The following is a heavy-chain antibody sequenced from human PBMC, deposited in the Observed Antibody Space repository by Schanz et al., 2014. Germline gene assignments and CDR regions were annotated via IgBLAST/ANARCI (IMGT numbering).Heavy chain of an antibody. V-gene: IGHV4-34*01. CDR2: INQSGDT. CDR1: GGSFSGYY. Sequence: QVQLQQWGAGLLKPSETLSLTCAVSGGSFSGYYWSWIRQPPDTGLEWIGEINQSGDTNYNPSLKSRVTISVDTSNNQFSLKLTSVTAADTAVYYCARSEPLPTDDNTAYFLDYWGQGTLVTVSS. CDR3: ARSEPLPTDDNTAYFLDY. J-gene: IGHJ4*02. D-gene: IGHD3-22*01.